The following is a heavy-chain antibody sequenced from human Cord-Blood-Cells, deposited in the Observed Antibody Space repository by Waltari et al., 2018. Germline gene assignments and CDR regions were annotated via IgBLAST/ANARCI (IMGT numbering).Heavy chain of an antibody. Sequence: QVQLQQWGAGLLKPSETLSLTCAVYGGSFSGYYWSWIRQPPGKGQAWIGEINHSGSTNSNPSLKKRVTISVDTSKNQFYLKLSSVTAADTAVYYCARGGSVAGNHYYYGMDVWGQGTTVTVSS. V-gene: IGHV4-34*01. CDR1: GGSFSGYY. CDR3: ARGGSVAGNHYYYGMDV. J-gene: IGHJ6*02. CDR2: INHSGST. D-gene: IGHD6-19*01.